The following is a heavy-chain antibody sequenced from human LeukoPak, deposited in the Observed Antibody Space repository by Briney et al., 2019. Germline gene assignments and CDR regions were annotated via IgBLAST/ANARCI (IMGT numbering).Heavy chain of an antibody. CDR2: INPNSGGT. V-gene: IGHV1-2*02. Sequence: ASVKVSCKASGYTFTGYYMHWVRQAPGQGLEWMGWINPNSGGTNYAQKLQGRVSMTTDTSTSTAYMDLRSLRSDDTAVYYCARDLYGGTSATFDYWGQGTLVTVSS. CDR3: ARDLYGGTSATFDY. CDR1: GYTFTGYY. D-gene: IGHD4-23*01. J-gene: IGHJ4*02.